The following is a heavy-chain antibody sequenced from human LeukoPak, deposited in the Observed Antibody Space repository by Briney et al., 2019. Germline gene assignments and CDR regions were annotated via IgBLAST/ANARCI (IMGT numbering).Heavy chain of an antibody. D-gene: IGHD3-22*01. CDR1: GGTFTNYA. CDR3: ASQGASIYSESSTSPTYSD. J-gene: IGHJ4*02. CDR2: IIPIFDSA. Sequence: GASVKVSCKASGGTFTNYAFNWVRQAPGQGLEWMGRIIPIFDSAHYAQRFQGRITITTDESSTTAYMTLSSLTSDDTAVYYCASQGASIYSESSTSPTYSDWGQGTLVTVSS. V-gene: IGHV1-69*05.